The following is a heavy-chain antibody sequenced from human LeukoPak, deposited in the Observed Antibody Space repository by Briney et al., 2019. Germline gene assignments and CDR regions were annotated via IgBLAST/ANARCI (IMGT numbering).Heavy chain of an antibody. V-gene: IGHV3-9*01. CDR1: GFTFDGYA. CDR2: ISWNSGSI. J-gene: IGHJ6*02. D-gene: IGHD3-9*01. Sequence: AGGSLRLSCAASGFTFDGYAMHWVRQAPGKGLEWVSGISWNSGSIGYADSVKGRFTISRDNAKNSLYLQMNSLRAEDTALYYCAKAMGGYDILTGYSGDYYYYGMDVWGQGTTVTVSS. CDR3: AKAMGGYDILTGYSGDYYYYGMDV.